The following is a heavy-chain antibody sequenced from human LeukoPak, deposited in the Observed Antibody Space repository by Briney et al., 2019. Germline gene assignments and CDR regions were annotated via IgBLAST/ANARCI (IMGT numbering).Heavy chain of an antibody. Sequence: GASVTVSCKDSGYTFTGYGISWVRQPPAQGLEWMGWISAYNGNTNYAQKLQGRVTMTTDTSTSTAYMELGSVRSDDAAVYYCARDLGRWFAVAGSRFHWFDPWGQGALVAVCS. V-gene: IGHV1-18*01. CDR1: GYTFTGYG. CDR2: ISAYNGNT. J-gene: IGHJ5*02. D-gene: IGHD6-19*01. CDR3: ARDLGRWFAVAGSRFHWFDP.